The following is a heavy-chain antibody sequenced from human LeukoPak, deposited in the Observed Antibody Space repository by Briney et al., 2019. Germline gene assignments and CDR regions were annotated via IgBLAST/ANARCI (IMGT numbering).Heavy chain of an antibody. V-gene: IGHV1-2*02. CDR2: IYPKTGGT. J-gene: IGHJ2*01. CDR1: GYTFTGYY. Sequence: ASVKVSCKASGYTFTGYYLHWVRQAPGQGLEWMGWIYPKTGGTSYAQKFLGSVTMTGDTSINTAFMELSRLRSDDTAIYYCARGRGTTMVRGVITNYFDLWGRGSLVTVSS. CDR3: ARGRGTTMVRGVITNYFDL. D-gene: IGHD3-10*01.